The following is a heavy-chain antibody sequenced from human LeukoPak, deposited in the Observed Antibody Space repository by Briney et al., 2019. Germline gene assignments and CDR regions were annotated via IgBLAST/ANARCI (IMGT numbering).Heavy chain of an antibody. Sequence: KPSETLSLTCTVSGGSVSSGSYYWSWIRQPPGKGLEWIGYIYYSGSTNYNPSLKSRVTISVDTSKNQFSLKLSSVTAADTAVYNCARDNWSGYYDSSGYHDYYYGMDVWGQGTTVTVSS. D-gene: IGHD3-22*01. CDR2: IYYSGST. CDR1: GGSVSSGSYY. J-gene: IGHJ6*02. V-gene: IGHV4-61*01. CDR3: ARDNWSGYYDSSGYHDYYYGMDV.